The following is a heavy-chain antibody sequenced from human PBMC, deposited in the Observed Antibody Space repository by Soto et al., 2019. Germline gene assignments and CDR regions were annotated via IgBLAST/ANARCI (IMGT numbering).Heavy chain of an antibody. CDR2: IIPIDATV. V-gene: IGHV1-69*12. CDR1: GGTFSNYA. D-gene: IGHD3-10*01. Sequence: QVPLVQSGAEVKKPGSSVKVSCKASGGTFSNYALISWVRQAPGQGLEWMGGIIPIDATVNYAQKFQGRITITADESTTIVYMDLGSLRSEDTAMYYCARDLLGFGYTYGDVWGQGTTVTVSS. J-gene: IGHJ6*01. CDR3: ARDLLGFGYTYGDV.